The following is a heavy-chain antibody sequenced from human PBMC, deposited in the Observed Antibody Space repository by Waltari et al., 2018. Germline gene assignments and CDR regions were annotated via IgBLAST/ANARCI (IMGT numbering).Heavy chain of an antibody. CDR1: AYAVNSGFS. D-gene: IGHD2-8*02. CDR3: MRQALGYCTSAACRRLES. Sequence: QIQLQESGPGLLEPSETLSLTCDVSAYAVNSGFSWGWIRQPPGRGLEWIGTTYHDGTTFYNPTLKSRLTISMDTSKNQFFLKVNSVTAADTAMYYCMRQALGYCTSAACRRLESWGQGTLVTVSS. J-gene: IGHJ4*02. V-gene: IGHV4-38-2*01. CDR2: TYHDGTT.